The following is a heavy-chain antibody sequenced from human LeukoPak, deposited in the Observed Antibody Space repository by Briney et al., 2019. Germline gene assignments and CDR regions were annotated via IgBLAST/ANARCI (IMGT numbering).Heavy chain of an antibody. J-gene: IGHJ4*02. CDR1: ANY. V-gene: IGHV3-23*01. D-gene: IGHD3-9*01. CDR2: ISASGGTT. Sequence: PGGSLRLSCAVSANYMNWVRQAPGKGLEWVSSISASGGTTHFAESVKGRFTISRDNSKNTLYLQMSSLRGEDTAVYYCAKGPVLTGYYPFDFWGQGTLVTVSS. CDR3: AKGPVLTGYYPFDF.